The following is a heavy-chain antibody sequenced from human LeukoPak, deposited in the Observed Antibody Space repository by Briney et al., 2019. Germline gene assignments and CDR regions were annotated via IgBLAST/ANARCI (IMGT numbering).Heavy chain of an antibody. D-gene: IGHD4-11*01. CDR1: GGSIPSYY. CDR3: ARGAYSNYLSVDY. Sequence: PSETLSLTCAISGGSIPSYYWSWIRQTPGKGLKWIGYLFYSGSTNYNPSLKGRITMSIDTSKNEFSLKLRSVTAADTAVYYCARGAYSNYLSVDYWGQGILVTVSS. CDR2: LFYSGST. V-gene: IGHV4-59*01. J-gene: IGHJ4*02.